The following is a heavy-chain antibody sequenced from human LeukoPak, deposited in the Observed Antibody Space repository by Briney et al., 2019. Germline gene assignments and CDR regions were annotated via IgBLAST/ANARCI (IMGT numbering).Heavy chain of an antibody. CDR1: GFTFSSYG. Sequence: GGSLRLSCAASGFTFSSYGMHWVRQAPGKGLEWVAVIYSGSSTYYADSVKGRFTISRDNSKNTLYLQMNSLRAEDTAVYYCVRSRYSTTWSSSWEFDYWGQGTLVTVSS. CDR2: IYSGSST. V-gene: IGHV3-66*01. CDR3: VRSRYSTTWSSSWEFDY. D-gene: IGHD6-13*01. J-gene: IGHJ4*02.